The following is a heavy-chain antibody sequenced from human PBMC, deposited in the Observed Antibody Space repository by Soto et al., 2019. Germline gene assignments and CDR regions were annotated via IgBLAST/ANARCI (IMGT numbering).Heavy chain of an antibody. D-gene: IGHD2-2*01. CDR1: GYSFTSYW. CDR2: IYPYDSDT. CDR3: ARHLVGSTRGNFDY. J-gene: IGHJ4*01. Sequence: GESLKISCKTSGYSFTSYWIGWVRQMPGKGMEWMGNIYPYDSDTRYSPSSQGQVTISADTSIPTAYLQWSGLRASDTAMYFCARHLVGSTRGNFDYWGQGTLVTVSS. V-gene: IGHV5-51*01.